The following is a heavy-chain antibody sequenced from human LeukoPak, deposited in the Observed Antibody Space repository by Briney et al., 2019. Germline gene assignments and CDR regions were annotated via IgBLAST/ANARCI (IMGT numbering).Heavy chain of an antibody. D-gene: IGHD5-18*01. V-gene: IGHV1-18*01. CDR2: ISAYNGIT. J-gene: IGHJ6*03. CDR3: ARGEEYSYGPDYYYMDV. CDR1: GYTFTSYD. Sequence: GASVKVSCKASGYTFTSYDINWVRQATGQGLEWMGWISAYNGITNYAQKLQGRVTMTTDTSTSTAYMELRSLRSDDTAVYYCARGEEYSYGPDYYYMDVWGKGTTVTVSS.